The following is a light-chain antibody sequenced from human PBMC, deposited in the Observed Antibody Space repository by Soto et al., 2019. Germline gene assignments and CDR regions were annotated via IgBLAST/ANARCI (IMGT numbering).Light chain of an antibody. CDR2: GAS. CDR1: QSVSSNY. CDR3: QQYGSSCLWR. Sequence: EIVLTHSPGTLSLSPGERATLSCRASQSVSSNYLAWYQQKPGQAPRLLIYGASSRATGIPDRFSGSGSGTPFALTIRRLAPEDLAVYYCQQYGSSCLWRLGQGTKGDIK. V-gene: IGKV3-20*01. J-gene: IGKJ1*01.